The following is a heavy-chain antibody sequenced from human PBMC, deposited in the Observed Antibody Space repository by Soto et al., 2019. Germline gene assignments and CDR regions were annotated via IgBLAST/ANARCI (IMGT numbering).Heavy chain of an antibody. V-gene: IGHV3-21*01. CDR1: GFTFSSYS. CDR3: ASSRMAGYRSLDY. J-gene: IGHJ4*02. Sequence: EVQLVESGGGLVKPGGSLRLSCAASGFTFSSYSMNWVRQAPGKGLEWVSSISSSSSYIYYADSVKGRFTISRDNAKNSLYLQMKSLRAEDTAVYYCASSRMAGYRSLDYWGQGTLVTVSS. CDR2: ISSSSSYI. D-gene: IGHD6-19*01.